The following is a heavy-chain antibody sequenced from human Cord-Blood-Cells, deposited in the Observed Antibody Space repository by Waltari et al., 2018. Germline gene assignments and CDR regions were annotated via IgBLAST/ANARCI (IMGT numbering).Heavy chain of an antibody. J-gene: IGHJ4*02. CDR1: GGSISSSSYY. CDR2: IYYSGST. V-gene: IGHV4-39*01. D-gene: IGHD5-18*01. Sequence: QLQLQESGPGLVKPSETLSLTCTGAGGSISSSSYYWGWIRQPPGKGLEWIGSIYYSGSTYYNPSLKSRVTISVDTSKNQFSLKLSSVTAADTAVYYCALIQLWFDYWGQGTLVTVSS. CDR3: ALIQLWFDY.